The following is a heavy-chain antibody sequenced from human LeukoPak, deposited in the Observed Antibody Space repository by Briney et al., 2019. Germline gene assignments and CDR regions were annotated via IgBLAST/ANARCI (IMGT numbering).Heavy chain of an antibody. J-gene: IGHJ4*02. CDR1: GFTFSSYA. Sequence: PGGSLRLSCAASGFTFSSYAMSWVRQAPGKGLEWVSAISGSGGSTYYADSVKGRFAISRDNSKNTLYLQMNSLRAEDTAVYYCAKDLISTPLYYFDYWGQGTLVTVSS. CDR3: AKDLISTPLYYFDY. CDR2: ISGSGGST. V-gene: IGHV3-23*01. D-gene: IGHD3-9*01.